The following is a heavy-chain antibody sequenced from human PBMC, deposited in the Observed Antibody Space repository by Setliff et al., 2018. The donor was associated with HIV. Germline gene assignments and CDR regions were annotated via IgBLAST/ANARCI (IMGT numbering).Heavy chain of an antibody. J-gene: IGHJ5*01. V-gene: IGHV4-39*01. CDR1: GGSISSNNYF. CDR2: IYYSGST. CDR3: ARGGWGFSLDS. D-gene: IGHD7-27*01. Sequence: SETLSLTCTVSGGSISSNNYFWGWIRQPPEKGLEWIGSIYYSGSTYYNPSLKSRVTISIDTSKNSLYLQMNEVTVEDTAVYYCARGGWGFSLDSWGQGTLVTVSS.